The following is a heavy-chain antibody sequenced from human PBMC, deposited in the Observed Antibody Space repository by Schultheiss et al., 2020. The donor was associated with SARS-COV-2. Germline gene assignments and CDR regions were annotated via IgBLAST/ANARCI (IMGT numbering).Heavy chain of an antibody. Sequence: SVKVSCKASGDTFSSSSIAWLRQAPGQGLEWMGGIIPIFGTANYAEKFQGRVTLTADESTSTAYMELSSLRSEDTAVYYCARAGNDLEDYFDYWGQGTLVTVSS. CDR3: ARAGNDLEDYFDY. D-gene: IGHD1-1*01. CDR2: IIPIFGTA. CDR1: GDTFSSSS. V-gene: IGHV1-69*13. J-gene: IGHJ4*02.